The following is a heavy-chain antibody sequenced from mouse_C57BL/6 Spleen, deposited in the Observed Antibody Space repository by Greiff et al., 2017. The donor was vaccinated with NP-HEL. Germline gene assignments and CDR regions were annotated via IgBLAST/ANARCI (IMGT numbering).Heavy chain of an antibody. Sequence: DVMLVESGEGLVKPGGSLKLSCAASGFTFSSYAMSWVRQTPEKRLEWVAYISSGGDYIYYADTVKGRFTISRDNARNTLYLQMSSLKSEDTAMYYCTRDAGYGNFRAMDYWGQGTSVTVSS. CDR2: ISSGGDYI. CDR3: TRDAGYGNFRAMDY. D-gene: IGHD2-10*02. CDR1: GFTFSSYA. V-gene: IGHV5-9-1*02. J-gene: IGHJ4*01.